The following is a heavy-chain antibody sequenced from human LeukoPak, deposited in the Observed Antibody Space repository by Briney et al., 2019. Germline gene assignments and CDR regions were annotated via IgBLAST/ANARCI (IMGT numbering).Heavy chain of an antibody. V-gene: IGHV3-11*04. D-gene: IGHD3-22*01. J-gene: IGHJ4*01. CDR3: ARKDFSSGSFSC. Sequence: CIGLSGSPLDYADSVRGRFTISRDNDKNSLYLDMIRMRAEDTAAYYCARKDFSSGSFSCWGQGTLVTVS. CDR2: IGLSGSPL.